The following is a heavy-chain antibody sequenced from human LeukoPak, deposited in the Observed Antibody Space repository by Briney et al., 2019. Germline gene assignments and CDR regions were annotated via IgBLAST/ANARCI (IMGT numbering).Heavy chain of an antibody. V-gene: IGHV3-21*01. CDR2: ISSSSSYI. D-gene: IGHD5-24*01. CDR3: ARGGGLHNPRDFQH. CDR1: GFTFSSYS. Sequence: GGSLRLSCAASGFTFSSYSMNWVRQAPGKGLEWVSSISSSSSYIYYADSVKGRFTISRDNAKNSLYLQMNSLRAEDTAVYYCARGGGLHNPRDFQHWGQGTLVTVSS. J-gene: IGHJ1*01.